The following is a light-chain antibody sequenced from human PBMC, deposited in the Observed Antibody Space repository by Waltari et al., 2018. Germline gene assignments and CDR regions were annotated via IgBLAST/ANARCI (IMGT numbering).Light chain of an antibody. CDR2: GAS. Sequence: EIVMTQSPATLSVSPGERVTLSCRASQSVGSHLAWYQQKLGQAPRLLIYGASTRATGIPARFSGSGSGTEFTLTISSLQSEDFTVYYCQQYNNWPPYTFGQGTKLEIK. J-gene: IGKJ2*01. CDR3: QQYNNWPPYT. CDR1: QSVGSH. V-gene: IGKV3-15*01.